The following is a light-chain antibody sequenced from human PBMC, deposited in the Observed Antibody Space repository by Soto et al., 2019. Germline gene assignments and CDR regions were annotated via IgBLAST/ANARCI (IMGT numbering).Light chain of an antibody. CDR2: QDS. Sequence: SYELTQPPSVSVSPGQTASITCSGDELGDKYACWYQQKPGQSPVLVIYQDSKRPSGIPERFSGSNSGNTATLTISGTQAMDEAVYYCQAWDSSTAVFGGGTKLTV. J-gene: IGLJ2*01. V-gene: IGLV3-1*01. CDR3: QAWDSSTAV. CDR1: ELGDKY.